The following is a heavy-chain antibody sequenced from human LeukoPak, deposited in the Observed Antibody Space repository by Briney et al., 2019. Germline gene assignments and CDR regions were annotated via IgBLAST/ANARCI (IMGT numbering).Heavy chain of an antibody. CDR2: IRGDTST. D-gene: IGHD4-17*01. CDR1: GSTASSTS. V-gene: IGHV3-66*04. Sequence: GGSLRLSCAASGSTASSTSIIWVRPAPGKGLECVSYIRGDTSTEYAEYVRGRFTISRDDAKNTVYLQMNSLRVEDTSVYYCARRRGGYGDGDFDYWGQGTLVTVSS. CDR3: ARRRGGYGDGDFDY. J-gene: IGHJ4*02.